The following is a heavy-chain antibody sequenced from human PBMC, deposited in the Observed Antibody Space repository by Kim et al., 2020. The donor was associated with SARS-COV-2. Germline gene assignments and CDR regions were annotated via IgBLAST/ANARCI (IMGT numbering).Heavy chain of an antibody. CDR1: GSIFSSYG. D-gene: IGHD3-22*01. J-gene: IGHJ6*02. V-gene: IGHV3-33*06. Sequence: GGSLRLSCAASGSIFSSYGMHWVRHAPGKGVEWVAVIWYDGSNKYYADSVKGRFTISRDNSKNTLYLQMNSLRAEDTAVYYCAKGRWNPPHDYDSSGYDYYYAMDVWGQGTTVTVSS. CDR3: AKGRWNPPHDYDSSGYDYYYAMDV. CDR2: IWYDGSNK.